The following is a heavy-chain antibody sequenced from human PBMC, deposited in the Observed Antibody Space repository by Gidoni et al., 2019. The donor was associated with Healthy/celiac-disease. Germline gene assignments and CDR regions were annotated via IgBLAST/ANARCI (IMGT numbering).Heavy chain of an antibody. J-gene: IGHJ6*02. CDR2: IRSKANSDAT. Sequence: EVQLVESGVGLVPPGGSLKLSCAASGFTFSGSAMPWFRQASGKGLEWGGRIRSKANSDATAYAASVKGRFTISRDDSKNTAYLQMNSLKTEDTAVYYCTRPGYSSSWYEAYYYYGMDVWGQGTTVTVSS. CDR1: GFTFSGSA. D-gene: IGHD6-13*01. V-gene: IGHV3-73*01. CDR3: TRPGYSSSWYEAYYYYGMDV.